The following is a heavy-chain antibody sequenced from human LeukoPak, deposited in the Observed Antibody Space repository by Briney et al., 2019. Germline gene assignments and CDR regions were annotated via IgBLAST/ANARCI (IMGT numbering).Heavy chain of an antibody. CDR2: INLNSGGT. V-gene: IGHV1-2*02. Sequence: VASVKVSCKASGYTFTGYYMHWVRQAPGQGLEWMGWINLNSGGTNYAQKFQGRVAMTRDTSISTAYMELSRLRSDDTAVYYCAGVPANSVTTNFDYWGQGTLVTVSS. D-gene: IGHD4-17*01. CDR3: AGVPANSVTTNFDY. CDR1: GYTFTGYY. J-gene: IGHJ4*02.